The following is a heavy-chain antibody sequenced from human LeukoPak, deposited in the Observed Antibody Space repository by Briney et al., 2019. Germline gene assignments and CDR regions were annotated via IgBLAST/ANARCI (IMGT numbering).Heavy chain of an antibody. Sequence: ASVKVSCKASGYTFTSYDINWVRQATGQGLEWMGWMNPNSGNTGYAQKFQGRVTMTRDTSTSTVYMELTSLRSEDTAVYYCARGWLGGKDDYRGQGTLVTVSS. CDR2: MNPNSGNT. V-gene: IGHV1-8*01. D-gene: IGHD2-15*01. J-gene: IGHJ4*02. CDR3: ARGWLGGKDDY. CDR1: GYTFTSYD.